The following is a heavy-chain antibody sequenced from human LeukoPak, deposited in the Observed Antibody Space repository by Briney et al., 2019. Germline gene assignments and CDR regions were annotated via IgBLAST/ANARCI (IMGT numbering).Heavy chain of an antibody. CDR2: ISYDGSNK. D-gene: IGHD2-15*01. CDR1: GFTFSSYA. Sequence: GGSLRLSCTASGFTFSSYAMHWVRQAPGKGLEWVAVISYDGSNKYYADSVKGRFTISRDNSKNTLYLQMNSLRAEDTAVYYCARENDRTQDAFDIWGQGTMVTVSS. CDR3: ARENDRTQDAFDI. J-gene: IGHJ3*02. V-gene: IGHV3-30-3*01.